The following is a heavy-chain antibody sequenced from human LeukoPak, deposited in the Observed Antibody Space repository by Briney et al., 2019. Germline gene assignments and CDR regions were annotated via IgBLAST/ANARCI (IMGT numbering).Heavy chain of an antibody. Sequence: GGSLRLSCAASGFTFSGYGMHWVRQAPGKGLEWVAFIRYDGSNKYYADSVKGRFTISRDNSKNTLYLQMNSLRAEDTAVYYCARVYYGSGSLHYYYYYMDVWGKGTTVTISS. D-gene: IGHD3-10*01. CDR1: GFTFSGYG. CDR3: ARVYYGSGSLHYYYYYMDV. CDR2: IRYDGSNK. J-gene: IGHJ6*03. V-gene: IGHV3-30*02.